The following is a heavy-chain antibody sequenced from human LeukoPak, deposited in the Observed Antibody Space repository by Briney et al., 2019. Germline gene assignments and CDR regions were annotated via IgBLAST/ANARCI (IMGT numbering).Heavy chain of an antibody. CDR2: IYYSGST. Sequence: SETLSLTCTVSGGSISSYYWSWIRQPPGKGLEWLGYIYYSGSTNYNPSLKSRVTISVDTSKNQFSLKLSSVTAADTAVYYCARARYFDLYWYFDLWGRGTLVTVSS. V-gene: IGHV4-59*01. CDR1: GGSISSYY. D-gene: IGHD3-9*01. J-gene: IGHJ2*01. CDR3: ARARYFDLYWYFDL.